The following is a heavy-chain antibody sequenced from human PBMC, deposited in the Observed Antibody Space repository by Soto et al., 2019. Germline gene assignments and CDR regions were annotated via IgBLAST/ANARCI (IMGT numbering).Heavy chain of an antibody. D-gene: IGHD3-22*01. CDR2: IYYSGSA. CDR3: ARDEPFYYDSSHAFDI. CDR1: GGSISTYY. V-gene: IGHV4-59*01. J-gene: IGHJ3*02. Sequence: SETLSLTCTVSGGSISTYYWSWIRQPPGKGLEWIGYIYYSGSADYNPSLKSRVTISIDTSKNQFFLKLTSVTAADTAVYYCARDEPFYYDSSHAFDIWGQGTMVTVSS.